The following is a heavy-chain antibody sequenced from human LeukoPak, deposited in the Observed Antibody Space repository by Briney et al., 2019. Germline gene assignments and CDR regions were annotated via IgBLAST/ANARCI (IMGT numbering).Heavy chain of an antibody. CDR1: GSTFTGYY. Sequence: ASVKVSCKASGSTFTGYYVHWVRQAPGQGLEWMGWINPDNGDTNYAQKFQGRVTMTTDTSISAAYLELSRLTSDDRAVYYCTTVSDFDESDDNWGQGTLVTVSS. CDR2: INPDNGDT. D-gene: IGHD3/OR15-3a*01. V-gene: IGHV1-2*02. J-gene: IGHJ4*02. CDR3: TTVSDFDESDDN.